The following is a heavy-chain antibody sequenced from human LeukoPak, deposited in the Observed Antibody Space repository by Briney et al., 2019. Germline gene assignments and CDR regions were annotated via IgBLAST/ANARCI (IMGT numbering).Heavy chain of an antibody. CDR3: ARCRYNFGYPGYFDY. D-gene: IGHD5-18*01. J-gene: IGHJ4*02. V-gene: IGHV4-39*01. CDR2: IYLTGST. Sequence: SETLSLTCTVSGGSISSSNYYWGWVRQPPGKGMEWIGSIYLTGSTYYNPSLRSRVTISVDTSKNQFSLKLSSVTAADTAVYYCARCRYNFGYPGYFDYWGQGTLVTASS. CDR1: GGSISSSNYY.